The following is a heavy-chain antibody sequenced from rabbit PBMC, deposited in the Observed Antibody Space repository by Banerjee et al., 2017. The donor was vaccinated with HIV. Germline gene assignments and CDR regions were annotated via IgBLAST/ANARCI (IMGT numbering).Heavy chain of an antibody. J-gene: IGHJ4*01. CDR1: GIDFSSSYW. D-gene: IGHD4-1*01. Sequence: QEQLEESGGDLVKPEGSLTLTCTASGIDFSSSYWICWVRQAPGKGLEWIACIYAGSGSTYYASWAKGRFTISKTSTTVDLKMTSLTAADTATYFCATGYSSAFNLWGPGTLVTVS. CDR2: IYAGSGST. CDR3: ATGYSSAFNL. V-gene: IGHV1S45*01.